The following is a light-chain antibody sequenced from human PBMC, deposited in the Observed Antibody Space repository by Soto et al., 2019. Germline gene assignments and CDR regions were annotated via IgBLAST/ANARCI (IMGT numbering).Light chain of an antibody. CDR2: GAS. Sequence: VSMQALPNFYLSTADSTTPSCRINEYTNGRHAAWYQQRPGLAPRLLVTGASKRATGIPDRFRGSGSGSEFTLTISGLEPEDFAVYFCQHFGSSPPVTFGQGTRLEMK. J-gene: IGKJ5*01. CDR1: EYTNGRH. V-gene: IGKV3-20*01. CDR3: QHFGSSPPVT.